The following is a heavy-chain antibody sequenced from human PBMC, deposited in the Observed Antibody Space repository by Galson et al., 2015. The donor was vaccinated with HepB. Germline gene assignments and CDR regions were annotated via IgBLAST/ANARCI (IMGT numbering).Heavy chain of an antibody. J-gene: IGHJ1*01. V-gene: IGHV3-23*01. CDR2: ISGSGPST. CDR1: GFTFSNYA. CDR3: ASGWSTIYSSSWYQYFQH. D-gene: IGHD6-13*01. Sequence: CAASGFTFSNYAMSWVRQAPGKGLEWVSGISGSGPSTDYADSVKGRFTISRDNAKNSLYLQMNSLRAEDTAVYYCASGWSTIYSSSWYQYFQHWGQGALVTVSS.